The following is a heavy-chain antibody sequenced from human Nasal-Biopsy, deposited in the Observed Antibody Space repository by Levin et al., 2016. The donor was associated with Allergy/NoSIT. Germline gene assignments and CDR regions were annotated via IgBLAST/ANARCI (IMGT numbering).Heavy chain of an antibody. J-gene: IGHJ6*02. V-gene: IGHV1-2*02. Sequence: ASVKVSCKASGYILTDFYLYWARQAPGQGLEWMGWINPKSGAPKYIERFKGRVTMTRDTSIGTGYMALSGLTSDDTAVYYCASRRRVAPKSFEHDDVEVWGQGTTVTVSS. CDR1: GYILTDFY. CDR2: INPKSGAP. CDR3: ASRRRVAPKSFEHDDVEV. D-gene: IGHD3-16*01.